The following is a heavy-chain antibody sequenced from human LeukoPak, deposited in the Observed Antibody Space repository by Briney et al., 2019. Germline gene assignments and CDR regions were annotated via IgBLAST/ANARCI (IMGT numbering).Heavy chain of an antibody. D-gene: IGHD6-19*01. Sequence: GGSLSLSWAASGFTFIEYDMHWARQVVGKGRDWVSAICIRGDTHYSGCLRGRFPIYRENRESYLYLQMNSLRAEDTAVYYCARGGIQVSGIDEFDYWGQGTLVTVSS. CDR3: ARGGIQVSGIDEFDY. CDR2: ICIRGDT. J-gene: IGHJ4*02. V-gene: IGHV3-13*01. CDR1: GFTFIEYD.